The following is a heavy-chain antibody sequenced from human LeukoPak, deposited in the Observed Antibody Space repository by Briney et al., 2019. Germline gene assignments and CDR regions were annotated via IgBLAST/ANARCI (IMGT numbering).Heavy chain of an antibody. CDR3: AKEWELDAFDI. J-gene: IGHJ3*02. CDR2: IYSGGST. V-gene: IGHV3-53*01. D-gene: IGHD1-26*01. Sequence: PGGSLRLSCAASGFTVSSNYMSWVRQAPGKGLEWVSVIYSGGSTYYADSVKGRFTISRDNSKNTLYLQMNSLRAEDTAVYYCAKEWELDAFDIWGQGTMVTVSS. CDR1: GFTVSSNY.